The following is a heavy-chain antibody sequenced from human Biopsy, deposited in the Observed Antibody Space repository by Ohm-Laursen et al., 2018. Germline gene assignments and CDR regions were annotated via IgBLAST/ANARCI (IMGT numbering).Heavy chain of an antibody. V-gene: IGHV3-23*01. Sequence: SLRLSCTASGFNFSAYGMHWVRQAPDKGLEWVSAITSSGDTTYYSDSVKGRFTISRDSSKNTLHLQMNSLRAEDTAVYYCAKDQGYYYDRSVYYYFDYWGQGTLVTVSS. J-gene: IGHJ4*02. CDR3: AKDQGYYYDRSVYYYFDY. D-gene: IGHD3-22*01. CDR1: GFNFSAYG. CDR2: ITSSGDTT.